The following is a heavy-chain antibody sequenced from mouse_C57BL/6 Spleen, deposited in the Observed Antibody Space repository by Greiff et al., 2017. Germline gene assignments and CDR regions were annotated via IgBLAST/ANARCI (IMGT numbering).Heavy chain of an antibody. CDR2: IYPGSGST. CDR3: ARDYYGSSAGDY. D-gene: IGHD1-1*01. CDR1: GYTFTSYW. V-gene: IGHV1-55*01. Sequence: QVQLQQPGAELVKPGASVKMSCKASGYTFTSYWITWVKQRPGQGLEWIGDIYPGSGSTNYNEKFKSKATLTVDTSSSTAYMQLSSLTSEDSAVYYCARDYYGSSAGDYWGQGTSVTVSS. J-gene: IGHJ4*01.